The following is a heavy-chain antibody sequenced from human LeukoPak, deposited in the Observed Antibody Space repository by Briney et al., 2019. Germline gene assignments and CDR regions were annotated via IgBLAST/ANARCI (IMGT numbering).Heavy chain of an antibody. Sequence: SETLSLTCTVSGGSISSYYWSWIRQPPGKGLEWIGYIYYSGSTNYNPSLKSRVTISVDTSKNQLSLKLSSVTAADTAVYYCARRGYDILTGYYKGFDYWGQGTLVTVSS. D-gene: IGHD3-9*01. CDR1: GGSISSYY. J-gene: IGHJ4*02. CDR3: ARRGYDILTGYYKGFDY. CDR2: IYYSGST. V-gene: IGHV4-59*08.